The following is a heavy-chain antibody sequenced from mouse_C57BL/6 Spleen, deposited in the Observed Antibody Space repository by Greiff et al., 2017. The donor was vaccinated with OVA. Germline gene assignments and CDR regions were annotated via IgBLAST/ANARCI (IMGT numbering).Heavy chain of an antibody. CDR2: FYPGGGSL. D-gene: IGHD1-1*01. Sequence: VQLVESGAELVNPGASVKLSCTASGYPFPEFTIHWLKQRSGKGLEWIGWFYPGGGSLKYNEKFKDKATWTANKSSSTVYMELSRLTSEDAAVYFCARHEEGGGSSYYFDYWGQGTTLTVSS. V-gene: IGHV1-62-2*01. CDR3: ARHEEGGGSSYYFDY. J-gene: IGHJ2*01. CDR1: GYPFPEFT.